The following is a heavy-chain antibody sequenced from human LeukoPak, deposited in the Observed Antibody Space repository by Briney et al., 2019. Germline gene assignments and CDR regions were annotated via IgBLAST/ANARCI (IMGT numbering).Heavy chain of an antibody. J-gene: IGHJ5*02. CDR3: ARAQYQHSNYDPDNWFDP. CDR1: GYTFTDYY. Sequence: ASMKVSCKASGYTFTDYYVHWVRQGPGQGLEWMGWINPNSGDTKYEQKFQGRVTMTRDTSITTAYMEVRSLRSDDTAVYYCARAQYQHSNYDPDNWFDPWGQGTLVTVSS. D-gene: IGHD4-11*01. V-gene: IGHV1-2*02. CDR2: INPNSGDT.